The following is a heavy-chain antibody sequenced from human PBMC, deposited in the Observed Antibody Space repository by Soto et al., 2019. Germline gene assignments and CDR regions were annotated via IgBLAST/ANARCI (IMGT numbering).Heavy chain of an antibody. CDR1: GGSISSYY. Sequence: SETLSLTCTVSGGSISSYYWSWIRQPPGKGLEWIGYIYYSGSTYYSPSLKSRVTISVDTSKNQFSLKLSSVTAADTAVYYCARVLGDYYGSGSPSPFFDYWGQGTQVTVSS. V-gene: IGHV4-59*01. CDR3: ARVLGDYYGSGSPSPFFDY. D-gene: IGHD3-10*01. J-gene: IGHJ4*02. CDR2: IYYSGST.